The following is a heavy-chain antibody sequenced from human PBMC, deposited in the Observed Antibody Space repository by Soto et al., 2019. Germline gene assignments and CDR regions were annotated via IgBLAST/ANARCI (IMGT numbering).Heavy chain of an antibody. Sequence: QGQLVQSGAEVKKPGASVKVSCKASGYTFTSYDIYWVRQATGQGPEWMGWMNPNSGHTGYAQKFQGRVTMTRNTFRSTAYMEMSSLRSEDTAVYYCARGGDPHYYHCMDVWGQGTTVTVSS. J-gene: IGHJ6*02. V-gene: IGHV1-8*02. CDR1: GYTFTSYD. CDR3: ARGGDPHYYHCMDV. CDR2: MNPNSGHT.